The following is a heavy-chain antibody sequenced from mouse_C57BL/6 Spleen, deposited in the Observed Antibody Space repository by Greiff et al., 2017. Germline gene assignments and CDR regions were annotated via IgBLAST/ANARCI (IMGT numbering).Heavy chain of an antibody. Sequence: QVQLQQSDAELVKPGASVKISCKVSGYTFTDHTIHWMKQRPEQGLEWIGYIYPRDGSTKYNEKFKGKATLTADKSSSTAYMQLNSLTSEDSAVYFCARGYDGYYLYYAMDYWGQGTSVTVSS. D-gene: IGHD2-3*01. V-gene: IGHV1-78*01. CDR2: IYPRDGST. J-gene: IGHJ4*01. CDR3: ARGYDGYYLYYAMDY. CDR1: GYTFTDHT.